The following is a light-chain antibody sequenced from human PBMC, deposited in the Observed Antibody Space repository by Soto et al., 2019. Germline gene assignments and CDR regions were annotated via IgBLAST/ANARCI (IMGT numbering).Light chain of an antibody. CDR2: DAS. Sequence: EIVLTQSPATLSLSPGERATLSCRASQSVSSYLAWYQQKPGQAPRLLIYDASNRATGIPARFSGSGSGTDFTLTISSLEAEDFAVYYCRQRSNWITFGGGTKVEIK. CDR3: RQRSNWIT. CDR1: QSVSSY. V-gene: IGKV3-11*01. J-gene: IGKJ4*01.